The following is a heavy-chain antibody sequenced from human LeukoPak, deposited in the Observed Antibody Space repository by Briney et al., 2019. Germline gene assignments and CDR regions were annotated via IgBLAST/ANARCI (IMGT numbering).Heavy chain of an antibody. D-gene: IGHD6-19*01. Sequence: GGSRRLSCAASGFSFSSYWMSWVRQAPGKGLEWVADIKQDGNEKYYLDSVKGRFTISRDNAKASVYLQMNSLRAEDTAMYYRARDSDATVAATAYWGQGTLVTVSS. J-gene: IGHJ4*02. CDR1: GFSFSSYW. CDR3: ARDSDATVAATAY. V-gene: IGHV3-7*01. CDR2: IKQDGNEK.